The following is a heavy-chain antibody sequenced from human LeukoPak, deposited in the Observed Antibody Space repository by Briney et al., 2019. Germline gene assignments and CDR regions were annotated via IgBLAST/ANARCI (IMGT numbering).Heavy chain of an antibody. CDR3: ARDNWNYGSSMDV. J-gene: IGHJ6*02. CDR2: IYYSGST. CDR1: GGSVSSYY. D-gene: IGHD1-7*01. Sequence: KPPETLSLTCTVSGGSVSSYYWSWIRQPPGKGLEWIGYIYYSGSTNYNPSLKSRVTISVDTSKNQFSLKLSSVTAADTAVYHCARDNWNYGSSMDVWGQGTTVTVSS. V-gene: IGHV4-59*02.